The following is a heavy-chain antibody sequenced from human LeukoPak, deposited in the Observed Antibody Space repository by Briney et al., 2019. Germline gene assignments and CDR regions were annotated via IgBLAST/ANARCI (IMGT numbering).Heavy chain of an antibody. D-gene: IGHD1-26*01. J-gene: IGHJ4*02. V-gene: IGHV1-24*01. CDR2: SDPEDGET. Sequence: ASVKVSCKVSGYTLTELSMHWVRQAPGKGLEWMGGSDPEDGETIYAQKFQGRVTMTEDTSTDTAYMELSSLRSEDTAVYYCATDRVTLYSGSYYEFGYWGQGTLVTVSS. CDR1: GYTLTELS. CDR3: ATDRVTLYSGSYYEFGY.